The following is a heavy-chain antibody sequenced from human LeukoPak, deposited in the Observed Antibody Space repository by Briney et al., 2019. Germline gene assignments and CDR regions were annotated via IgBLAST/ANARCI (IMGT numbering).Heavy chain of an antibody. V-gene: IGHV1-24*01. Sequence: ASVKVSCKVSGYTLTELSMHWVRQAPGKGLEWMGGFDPEDGETIYAQKFQGRVTMTEDTSTDTAYMELSSLRSGDTAVYYCATQITMIVVEDNWFDPWGQGTLVTVSS. J-gene: IGHJ5*02. CDR2: FDPEDGET. CDR1: GYTLTELS. D-gene: IGHD3-22*01. CDR3: ATQITMIVVEDNWFDP.